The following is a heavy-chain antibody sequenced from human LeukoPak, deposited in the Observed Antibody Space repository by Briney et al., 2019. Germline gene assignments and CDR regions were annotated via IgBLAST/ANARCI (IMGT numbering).Heavy chain of an antibody. CDR2: MSSGSRDI. V-gene: IGHV3-21*01. CDR1: GFTFSSYA. J-gene: IGHJ4*02. D-gene: IGHD3-3*01. CDR3: TRDRPTGASRVFVVQ. Sequence: GGSLRLSCAASGFTFSSYAMTWVRQAPGKGLEWVSSMSSGSRDIYYADSVGGRFTISRDHAKNSLYLLMNSLRAEDTAVYYCTRDRPTGASRVFVVQWGQGTLVTVSS.